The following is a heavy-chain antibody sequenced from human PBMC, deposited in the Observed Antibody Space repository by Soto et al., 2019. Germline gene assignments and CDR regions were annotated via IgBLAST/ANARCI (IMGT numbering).Heavy chain of an antibody. Sequence: GGSLRLSCAASGFTFSSYAMHWVRRAPGKGLEWVAIISYDGSNKYYADSVKGRFTISRDNSKNTLYLQMNSLRAEEMAVYYCARAYYDTKGYSLDPWGLGTLVTVSS. J-gene: IGHJ5*02. CDR1: GFTFSSYA. CDR2: ISYDGSNK. V-gene: IGHV3-30-3*01. CDR3: ARAYYDTKGYSLDP. D-gene: IGHD3-16*01.